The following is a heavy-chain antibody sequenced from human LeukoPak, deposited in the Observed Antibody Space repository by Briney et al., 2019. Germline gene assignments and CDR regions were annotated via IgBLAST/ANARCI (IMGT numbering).Heavy chain of an antibody. CDR3: ARELQLLSYFDY. CDR1: GFTFSTYA. J-gene: IGHJ4*02. D-gene: IGHD5-24*01. Sequence: GGSLRLSCAASGFTFSTYAMSWVRQAPGKGLEWVSSISGSGGSTYYADSVKGRFTISRDNAKNSLYLQMNSLRAEDTAVYYCARELQLLSYFDYWGQGTLVTVSS. CDR2: ISGSGGST. V-gene: IGHV3-23*01.